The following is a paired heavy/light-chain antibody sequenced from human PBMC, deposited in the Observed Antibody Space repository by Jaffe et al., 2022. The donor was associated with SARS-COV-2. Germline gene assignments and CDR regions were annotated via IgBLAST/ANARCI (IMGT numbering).Heavy chain of an antibody. CDR2: ISGSGDST. CDR1: GFTFSSYA. V-gene: IGHV3-23*04. Sequence: EVQLVESGGDLVQPGGSLRLSCAASGFTFSSYAMSWVRQAPGKGLEWVSTISGSGDSTYYADSVKGRFTISRDNSKNTLYLQMNSLRAAEDMAVYYCAKKYSGSYHFDYWGQGTLVTVSS. D-gene: IGHD1-26*01. CDR3: AKKYSGSYHFDY. J-gene: IGHJ4*02.
Light chain of an antibody. J-gene: IGLJ1*01. CDR3: QSYANRLGGYV. CDR1: SSNIGAGYD. CDR2: DNN. Sequence: QSVLTQPPSVSGAPGQRVTISCTGSSSNIGAGYDVHWYQQLPGTAPKVLIYDNNNRPSGVPDRFSASKSGTSASLAISGLQAEDEADYYCQSYANRLGGYVFGTGTKVTVL. V-gene: IGLV1-40*01.